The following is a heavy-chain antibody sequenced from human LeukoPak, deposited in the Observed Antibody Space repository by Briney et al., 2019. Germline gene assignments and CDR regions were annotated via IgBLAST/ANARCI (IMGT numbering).Heavy chain of an antibody. D-gene: IGHD3-22*01. Sequence: SETLSLTCAVSGGSISSGGYSWRWIRQPPGKGLEWIGYIYHSGSTYYNPSLKSRVTISVDRSKNQFSLKLSSVTAADTAVYYCARAGRYYDSSGFDDAFDIWGQGTMVTVSS. V-gene: IGHV4-30-2*01. J-gene: IGHJ3*02. CDR2: IYHSGST. CDR3: ARAGRYYDSSGFDDAFDI. CDR1: GGSISSGGYS.